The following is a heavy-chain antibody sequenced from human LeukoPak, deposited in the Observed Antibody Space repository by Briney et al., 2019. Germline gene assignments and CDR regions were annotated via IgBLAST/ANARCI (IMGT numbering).Heavy chain of an antibody. CDR2: ISSSATYI. CDR1: GFLFVGHA. Sequence: PGGSLRLSFAAAGFLFVGHAMMSVRQAPGKGLDCVSSISSSATYINYADSVKGRFTISRDNAKNSLFLDMNSLRVEAAAVYYCVRAAIRVDFFDSWGQGTLVTVSS. J-gene: IGHJ4*02. CDR3: VRAAIRVDFFDS. D-gene: IGHD2-2*01. V-gene: IGHV3-21*01.